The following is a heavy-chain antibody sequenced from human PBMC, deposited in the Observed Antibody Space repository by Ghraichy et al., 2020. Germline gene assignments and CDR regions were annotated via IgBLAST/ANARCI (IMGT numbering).Heavy chain of an antibody. V-gene: IGHV3-23*01. Sequence: GGPLRLSCAASGFTFSTYVMSWVRQAPGKGLEWVSGISGGGDSTLHADSVKGRFTISRDNSKYTLYLQMNSLTAEDTAVYYCAKALHYDFWSGYAYYAMDVWGQGTTVTVSS. CDR3: AKALHYDFWSGYAYYAMDV. CDR2: ISGGGDST. CDR1: GFTFSTYV. J-gene: IGHJ6*02. D-gene: IGHD3-3*01.